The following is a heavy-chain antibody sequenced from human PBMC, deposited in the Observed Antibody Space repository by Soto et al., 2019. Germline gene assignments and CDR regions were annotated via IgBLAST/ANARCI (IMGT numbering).Heavy chain of an antibody. Sequence: SETLSLTCTVSGGSTSSYYWSWIRQPPGKGLEWIGYIYYSGSTNYNPSLKSRVTISVDTSKNQFSLKLSSVTAADTAVYYCARAVGRGYYYYMDVWGKGTTVTVSS. CDR2: IYYSGST. D-gene: IGHD1-26*01. V-gene: IGHV4-59*01. J-gene: IGHJ6*03. CDR1: GGSTSSYY. CDR3: ARAVGRGYYYYMDV.